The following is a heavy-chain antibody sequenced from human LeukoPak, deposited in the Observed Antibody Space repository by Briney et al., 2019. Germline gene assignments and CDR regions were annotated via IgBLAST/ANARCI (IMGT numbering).Heavy chain of an antibody. Sequence: PSETLSLTCTVSGGSISSYYWSWIRQPPGKGLEWIGYIYYSGSTNYNPSLKSRVTISVDTSKNQFSLKLSSVTAADTAVYYCAGYGFGELENWFDPWGQGTLVTVSS. CDR3: AGYGFGELENWFDP. CDR1: GGSISSYY. V-gene: IGHV4-59*01. CDR2: IYYSGST. J-gene: IGHJ5*02. D-gene: IGHD3-10*01.